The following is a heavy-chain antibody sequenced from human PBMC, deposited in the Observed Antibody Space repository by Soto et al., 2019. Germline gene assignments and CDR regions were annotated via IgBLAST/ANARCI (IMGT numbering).Heavy chain of an antibody. V-gene: IGHV4-4*02. D-gene: IGHD4-4*01. CDR1: GGSISSSNW. J-gene: IGHJ5*02. CDR3: ARTRGLQNWFDP. Sequence: PSETLSLTCAVSGGSISSSNWWSWVRQPPGKGLEWIGEIYHSGSTYYNPSLKSRVTISVDKSKNQFSLKLSSVTAADTAVYYCARTRGLQNWFDPWGQGTLVTVSS. CDR2: IYHSGST.